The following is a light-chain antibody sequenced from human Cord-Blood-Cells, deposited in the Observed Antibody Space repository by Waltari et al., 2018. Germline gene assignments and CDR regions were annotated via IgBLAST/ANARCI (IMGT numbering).Light chain of an antibody. CDR1: QSLVHSDGNTY. CDR2: KVS. J-gene: IGKJ3*01. CDR3: MQGTHWPPFT. Sequence: DVVMTQSPLSLPVTLGQPASISCRSSQSLVHSDGNTYLNWFQQRPGQSPRRLIYKVSNRDSGVPDRFSGRGSGTDFTLKSSRVEAEDVGVYYCMQGTHWPPFTFGPGTKVDIK. V-gene: IGKV2-30*02.